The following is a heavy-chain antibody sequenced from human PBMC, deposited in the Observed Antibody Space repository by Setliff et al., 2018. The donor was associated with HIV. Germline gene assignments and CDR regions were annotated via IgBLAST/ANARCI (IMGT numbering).Heavy chain of an antibody. D-gene: IGHD6-19*01. J-gene: IGHJ6*02. V-gene: IGHV1-18*01. Sequence: ASVKVSCKPSGYTFTTYGLSWVRQAPGQGLEWMGWISTYSDETSYSQNLQGRLTMTTDTSTGTAYMELRSLRSDDTAVYYCAGLGSAWSDSYYYAMDVWGQGTTVTVSS. CDR1: GYTFTTYG. CDR3: AGLGSAWSDSYYYAMDV. CDR2: ISTYSDET.